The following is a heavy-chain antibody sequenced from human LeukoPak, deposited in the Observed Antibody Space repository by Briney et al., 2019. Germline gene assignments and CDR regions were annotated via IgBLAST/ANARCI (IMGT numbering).Heavy chain of an antibody. CDR1: GFSFSSHW. CDR3: AKWATYDSSGYSPYYFDY. D-gene: IGHD3-22*01. CDR2: ISDDGSYT. V-gene: IGHV3-74*01. Sequence: GGSLRLSCAASGFSFSSHWVHWVRQAPGKGLVWVSRISDDGSYTSNVDSVKGRFTISRDNVNNMLYLQMNSLRAEDTAVYYCAKWATYDSSGYSPYYFDYWGQGTLVTVSS. J-gene: IGHJ4*02.